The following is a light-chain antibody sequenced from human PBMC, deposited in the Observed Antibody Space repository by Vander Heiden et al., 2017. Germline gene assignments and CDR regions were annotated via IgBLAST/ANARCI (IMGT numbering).Light chain of an antibody. CDR3: CSYSDSSTFVV. J-gene: IGLJ2*01. CDR1: SSDVGNYNL. Sequence: QSALTPPASVSGSPGQSITISCTGTSSDVGNYNLVSWYQQHPGKAPKLMIYEGNKRPSGVSNRFSGSKSGNTASLTISGLQAEDEADYYCCSYSDSSTFVVFGGGTKLTVL. V-gene: IGLV2-23*03. CDR2: EGN.